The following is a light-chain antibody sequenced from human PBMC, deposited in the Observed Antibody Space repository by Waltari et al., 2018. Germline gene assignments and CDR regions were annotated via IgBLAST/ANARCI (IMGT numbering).Light chain of an antibody. CDR3: QQYYSSPYT. Sequence: DIVMTQSPDSLAVSLGERATINCTSSQSVLYSSNNENYLAWFQQKPGQPPKLLFYWASTRESGVPDRFSGSGSVTDFTLTISSLQAEDVAVYYCQQYYSSPYTFGQGTKLEIK. V-gene: IGKV4-1*01. CDR2: WAS. CDR1: QSVLYSSNNENY. J-gene: IGKJ2*01.